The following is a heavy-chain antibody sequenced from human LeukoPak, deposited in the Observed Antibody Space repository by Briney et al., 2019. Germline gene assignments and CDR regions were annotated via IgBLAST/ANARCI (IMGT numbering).Heavy chain of an antibody. J-gene: IGHJ4*02. Sequence: GGSLRLSCAASGFTFSNAWMSWVRQAPGKGLEWVGRIKSKTDGGTTDYAAPVKGRFTISRDDSKNTLYLQMNSLRAEDTAVYYCAKLPGRAADYWGQGTLVTVSS. CDR3: AKLPGRAADY. V-gene: IGHV3-15*01. CDR1: GFTFSNAW. CDR2: IKSKTDGGTT.